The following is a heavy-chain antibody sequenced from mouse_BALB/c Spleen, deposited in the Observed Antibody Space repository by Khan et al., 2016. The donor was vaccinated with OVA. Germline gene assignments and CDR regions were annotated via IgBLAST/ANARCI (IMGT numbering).Heavy chain of an antibody. D-gene: IGHD1-2*01. Sequence: EVQLQESGPGLVKPSQSLSLTCTVTGYSITSGYGWNWIRQFPGNKLEWMGYISYSGSTNYNPSLKSRISITRDTSKNQFFLQLNSETTEEPATYYCARTARIKYWGQGTTLTVSS. V-gene: IGHV3-2*02. CDR2: ISYSGST. CDR3: ARTARIKY. J-gene: IGHJ2*01. CDR1: GYSITSGYG.